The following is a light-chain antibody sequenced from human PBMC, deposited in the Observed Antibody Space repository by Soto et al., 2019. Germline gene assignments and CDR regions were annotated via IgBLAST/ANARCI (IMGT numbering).Light chain of an antibody. J-gene: IGKJ1*01. Sequence: DIQMTQSPSTLSASVGDRVTITCRASQSVRSWLAWYQQKLGKAPKFLIYNASSLESGVPSRFSGSGSGTEFTLTISSLQPDDFATYYCQQYSSYWTFGQGTKVDIK. CDR2: NAS. CDR3: QQYSSYWT. V-gene: IGKV1-5*01. CDR1: QSVRSW.